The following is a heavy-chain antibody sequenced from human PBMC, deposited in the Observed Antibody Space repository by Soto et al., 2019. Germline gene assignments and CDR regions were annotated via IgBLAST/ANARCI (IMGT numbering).Heavy chain of an antibody. D-gene: IGHD5-18*01. CDR1: GFTFSSYA. V-gene: IGHV3-30-3*01. CDR3: ARVDTAMVYYYYGMDV. J-gene: IGHJ6*02. CDR2: ISYDGSNK. Sequence: GGPRRLSGAASGFTFSSYAMHWVRQAPGKGLEWVAVISYDGSNKYYADSVKGRFTISRDNSKNTLYLQMNSLRAEDTAVYYCARVDTAMVYYYYGMDVWGRGTTVTVSS.